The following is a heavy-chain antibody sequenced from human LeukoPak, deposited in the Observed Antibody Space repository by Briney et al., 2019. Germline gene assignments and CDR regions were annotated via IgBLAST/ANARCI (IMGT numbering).Heavy chain of an antibody. CDR2: IKQDGSEK. V-gene: IGHV3-7*01. Sequence: PGGSLRLSCAASGFTFSGYWMNWVRQAPGKGLEWVANIKQDGSEKFYVDSVKGRFIISRDNAKNSLYLQMNSLRAEDTAVYYCARIYFGSGLCDYWGQGTLITVSS. J-gene: IGHJ4*02. D-gene: IGHD3-10*01. CDR3: ARIYFGSGLCDY. CDR1: GFTFSGYW.